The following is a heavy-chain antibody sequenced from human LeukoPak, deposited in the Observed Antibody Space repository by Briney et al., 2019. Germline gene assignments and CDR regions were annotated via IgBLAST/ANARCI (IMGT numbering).Heavy chain of an antibody. J-gene: IGHJ4*02. CDR2: IYYSGST. CDR1: GGSISSYY. CDR3: ARSSAVAGTHFDY. D-gene: IGHD6-19*01. V-gene: IGHV4-59*08. Sequence: SETLSLTCTVSGGSISSYYWSWIRQPPGKGLEWIGYIYYSGSTNYNPSLKSRVTISVDTSKNQFSLKLSSVTAADTAVYYCARSSAVAGTHFDYWGQGTLVTVSS.